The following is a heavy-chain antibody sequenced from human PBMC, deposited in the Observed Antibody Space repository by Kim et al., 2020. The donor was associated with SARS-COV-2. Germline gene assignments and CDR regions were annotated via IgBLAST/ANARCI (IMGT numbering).Heavy chain of an antibody. CDR2: ISGSGGST. V-gene: IGHV3-23*01. D-gene: IGHD3-3*01. J-gene: IGHJ4*02. CDR3: AKGLVGIFGVVPYYFDY. CDR1: GFTFSSYA. Sequence: GGSLRLSCAASGFTFSSYAMSWVRQAPGKGLEWVSAISGSGGSTYYADSVKGRFTISRDNSKNTLYLQMNSLRAEDTAVYYCAKGLVGIFGVVPYYFDYWGQGTLVTVSS.